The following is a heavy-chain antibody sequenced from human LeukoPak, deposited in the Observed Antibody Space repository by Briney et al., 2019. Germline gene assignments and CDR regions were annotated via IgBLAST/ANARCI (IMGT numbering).Heavy chain of an antibody. CDR2: ISSSSSFI. J-gene: IGHJ4*02. Sequence: GSLRLSCAASGFTFSSYSMNWVRQAPGKGLEWVSSISSSSSFIYYADSVKGRFTISRDNAKNSLYLQMNSLRAEDTAVYYCARDGRGCSSTSCYVDYWGQGTLVTVSS. CDR1: GFTFSSYS. V-gene: IGHV3-21*01. D-gene: IGHD2-2*01. CDR3: ARDGRGCSSTSCYVDY.